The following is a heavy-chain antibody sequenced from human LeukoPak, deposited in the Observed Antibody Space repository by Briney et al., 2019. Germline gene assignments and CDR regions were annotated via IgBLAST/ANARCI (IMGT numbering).Heavy chain of an antibody. CDR2: ISSSSSTI. D-gene: IGHD5-24*01. J-gene: IGHJ4*02. Sequence: GGSLRLSCAASGFTFSSYSMNWVRQAPGKGLEWVSYISSSSSTIYYADSVKGRFTISRDNAKNTLYLRMNSLRAEDTAVYYCARDWDGYGAPGDYWGQGTLVTVSS. CDR3: ARDWDGYGAPGDY. V-gene: IGHV3-48*04. CDR1: GFTFSSYS.